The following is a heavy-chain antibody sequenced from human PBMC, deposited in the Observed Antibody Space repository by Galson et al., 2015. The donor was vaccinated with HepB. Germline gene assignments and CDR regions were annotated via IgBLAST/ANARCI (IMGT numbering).Heavy chain of an antibody. V-gene: IGHV1-18*01. CDR1: GYTFSTYS. CDR3: ARGALVAVVRGTLNNWFAP. J-gene: IGHJ5*02. Sequence: SVKVSCKASGYTFSTYSITWVRQAPGQGLEWMGWISPYNGDTDYARKFQGRVTMTTDTFTSTAYMEARSLRSDDTAVYYCARGALVAVVRGTLNNWFAPWGQGTLVTVSS. CDR2: ISPYNGDT. D-gene: IGHD2-15*01.